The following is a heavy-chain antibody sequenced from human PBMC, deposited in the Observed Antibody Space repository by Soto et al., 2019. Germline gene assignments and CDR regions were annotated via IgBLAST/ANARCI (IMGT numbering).Heavy chain of an antibody. CDR3: AINSTKRYFDWLVAVTQKKYYYYGMDV. D-gene: IGHD3-9*01. CDR1: GYTLTELS. V-gene: IGHV1-24*01. Sequence: GASVKVSCKVSGYTLTELSMHWVRQAPGKGLEWMGGFDPEDGETIYAQKFQGRVTMTEDTSTDTAYMELSSLRSEDTAVYYCAINSTKRYFDWLVAVTQKKYYYYGMDVWGQGTTVTVSS. J-gene: IGHJ6*02. CDR2: FDPEDGET.